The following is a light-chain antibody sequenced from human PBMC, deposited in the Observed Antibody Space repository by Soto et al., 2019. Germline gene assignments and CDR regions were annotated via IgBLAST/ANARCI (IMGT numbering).Light chain of an antibody. CDR2: DAF. Sequence: ESVLTQSPATLSLSPGERATLSCRASPSVSNSLAWYQHKPGQAPRLLIYDAFNRATGVPTTFSGSGSGTDFTLTISSLEPEDFAVYYCQQRNRWPPFTFGGGTRVEIK. CDR1: PSVSNS. V-gene: IGKV3-11*01. J-gene: IGKJ4*01. CDR3: QQRNRWPPFT.